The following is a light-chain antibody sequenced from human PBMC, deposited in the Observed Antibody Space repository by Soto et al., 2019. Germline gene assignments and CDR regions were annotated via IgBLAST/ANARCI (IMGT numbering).Light chain of an antibody. Sequence: QSVLTQPASVSGSPGQSITISCTGTSSDVGGYNYVSWYQQQAGKAPKLPIYEVNYRPSGVSDRFSGSKYGTTASLTISGLQAEDEADYYCSSYTTTKNCVFGTGTKVTVL. V-gene: IGLV2-14*01. J-gene: IGLJ1*01. CDR3: SSYTTTKNCV. CDR1: SSDVGGYNY. CDR2: EVN.